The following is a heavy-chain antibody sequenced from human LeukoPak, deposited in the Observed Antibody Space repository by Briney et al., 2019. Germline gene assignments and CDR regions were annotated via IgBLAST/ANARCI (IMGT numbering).Heavy chain of an antibody. Sequence: SETLSLTCTVSGGSISSSSYYWGWIRQPPGKGLEWIGSIYYSGGTYYNPSPKSRVTISVDTSKNQFSLKLSSVTAADTAVYYCARGKYYYGSGGYYNVRYYYYYMDVWGKGTTVTISS. CDR2: IYYSGGT. J-gene: IGHJ6*03. CDR3: ARGKYYYGSGGYYNVRYYYYYMDV. V-gene: IGHV4-39*01. D-gene: IGHD3-10*01. CDR1: GGSISSSSYY.